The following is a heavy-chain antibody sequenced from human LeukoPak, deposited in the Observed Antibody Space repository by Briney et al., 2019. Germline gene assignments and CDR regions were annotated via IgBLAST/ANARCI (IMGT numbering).Heavy chain of an antibody. V-gene: IGHV3-21*01. Sequence: GGSLRLSCAASGFTFSSYSMNWVRQAPGKGLEWVSSISSSSSYIYYADSVKGRFTISRDNAKNSLYLQMNSLRAEDTAVCYCASSDTPAAMSGTDYWGQGTLVTVSS. J-gene: IGHJ4*02. CDR2: ISSSSSYI. CDR1: GFTFSSYS. D-gene: IGHD2-2*01. CDR3: ASSDTPAAMSGTDY.